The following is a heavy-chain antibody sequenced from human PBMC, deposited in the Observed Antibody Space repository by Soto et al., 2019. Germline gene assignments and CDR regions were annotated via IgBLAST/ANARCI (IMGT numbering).Heavy chain of an antibody. CDR2: IFPDDSDT. V-gene: IGHV5-51*01. J-gene: IGHJ4*02. Sequence: PGESLKISCQASGYIIKNYWIGWVRQMPGQGLEWMGIIFPDDSDTRYSPSFQGHVTISVDKSISTAYVQWSSLKASDSAIYYCFRGGVTSRTFDYWGQGTPVTVSS. CDR3: FRGGVTSRTFDY. D-gene: IGHD3-16*01. CDR1: GYIIKNYW.